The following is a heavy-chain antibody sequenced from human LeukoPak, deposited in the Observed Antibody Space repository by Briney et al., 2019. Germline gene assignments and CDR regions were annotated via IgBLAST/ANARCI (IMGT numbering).Heavy chain of an antibody. Sequence: PGRSLRLSCAASGFTFSSYGMNRVRQAPGKGLEWVSSISSSSSYIYYADSVKGQFTISRDNAKNSLYLQMNSLRAEDTAVYYCARDTDIGFDYWGQGTLVTVSS. CDR2: ISSSSSYI. CDR3: ARDTDIGFDY. J-gene: IGHJ4*02. CDR1: GFTFSSYG. V-gene: IGHV3-21*01. D-gene: IGHD2-8*02.